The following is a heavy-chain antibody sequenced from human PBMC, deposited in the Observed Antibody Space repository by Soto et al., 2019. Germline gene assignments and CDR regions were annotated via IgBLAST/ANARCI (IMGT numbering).Heavy chain of an antibody. Sequence: EVQLVESGGALIQPGGSLSLSCVASGFAVSRNYMSWVRQAPGKGLEWVSVLYSGGNTYYADSVKGRFTISRDNSKNTLYLQMNSLGAEDTAVYYCATIWASSGYRGWPFDFWGQGTLVTVSS. CDR1: GFAVSRNY. CDR3: ATIWASSGYRGWPFDF. J-gene: IGHJ4*02. CDR2: LYSGGNT. V-gene: IGHV3-53*01. D-gene: IGHD3-22*01.